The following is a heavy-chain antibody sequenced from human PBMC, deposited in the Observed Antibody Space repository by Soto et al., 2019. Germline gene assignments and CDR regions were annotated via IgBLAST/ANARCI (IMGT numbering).Heavy chain of an antibody. J-gene: IGHJ6*02. V-gene: IGHV1-69*13. CDR1: GGTFSSYA. D-gene: IGHD3-3*01. CDR2: IIPIFGTA. Sequence: SVKVSCKDSGGTFSSYAISWVRQAPGQGLEWMGGIIPIFGTANYAQKFQGRVTITADESTSTAYMELSSLRSEDTAVYYCARGVTIFVGDYYYYGMDVWGQGTTVTVSS. CDR3: ARGVTIFVGDYYYYGMDV.